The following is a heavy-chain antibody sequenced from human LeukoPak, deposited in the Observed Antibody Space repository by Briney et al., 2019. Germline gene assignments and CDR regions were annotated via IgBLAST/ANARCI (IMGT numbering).Heavy chain of an antibody. V-gene: IGHV4-34*01. J-gene: IGHJ4*02. CDR2: INHSGST. CDR1: GGSFSGYY. D-gene: IGHD2/OR15-2a*01. Sequence: SETLSLTCAGYGGSFSGYYWSWIRQPPGKGLEWIGEINHSGSTNYNPSLKSRVTISVDTSKNQFSLKLSSVTAADTAVYYCARGGNPPDYWGQGTLVTVSS. CDR3: ARGGNPPDY.